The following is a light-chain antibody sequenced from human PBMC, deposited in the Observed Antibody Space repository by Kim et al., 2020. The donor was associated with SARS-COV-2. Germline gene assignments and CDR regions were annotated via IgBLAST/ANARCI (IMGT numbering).Light chain of an antibody. CDR1: QTISNW. Sequence: DIQMTQSPSTLSASVGDRVTITCRASQTISNWLAWYQQKPGRAPKLLIYDASSLKSGVPSRFSGSGSGTEFTLTISSLQPDDFATYYCQQYGSYSYTFSQGTKLEI. V-gene: IGKV1-5*01. J-gene: IGKJ2*01. CDR2: DAS. CDR3: QQYGSYSYT.